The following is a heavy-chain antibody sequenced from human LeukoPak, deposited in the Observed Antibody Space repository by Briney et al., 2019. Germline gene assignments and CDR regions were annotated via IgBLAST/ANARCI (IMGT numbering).Heavy chain of an antibody. CDR3: ARALGYDILTGYPIGAFDI. Sequence: PSGTLSLTCAVSGGSLSSSNWWSWVRQPPGKGLEWIGEIYHSGSTNYNPSLKRRVTISVDKSKNQFSLKLSSVTAADTAVYYCARALGYDILTGYPIGAFDIWGQGTMVTVSS. D-gene: IGHD3-9*01. CDR2: IYHSGST. CDR1: GGSLSSSNW. J-gene: IGHJ3*02. V-gene: IGHV4-4*02.